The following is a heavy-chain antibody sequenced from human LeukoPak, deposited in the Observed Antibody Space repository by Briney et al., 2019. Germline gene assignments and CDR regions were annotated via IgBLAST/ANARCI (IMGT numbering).Heavy chain of an antibody. Sequence: GGSLRLSCAASGFTFSTYGMSWVRRAPGKGLEWVSTFTGGTGRTYYADSVKGRFTISRDNSKNTLSLQLNSMRAEDTAVYFCAKGGSGSYFDYWGQGTLVTVSS. J-gene: IGHJ4*02. CDR1: GFTFSTYG. V-gene: IGHV3-23*01. CDR2: FTGGTGRT. D-gene: IGHD5-18*01. CDR3: AKGGSGSYFDY.